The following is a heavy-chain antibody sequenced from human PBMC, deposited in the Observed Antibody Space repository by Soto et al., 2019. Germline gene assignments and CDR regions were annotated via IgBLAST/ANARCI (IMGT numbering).Heavy chain of an antibody. CDR2: INHSGST. CDR1: GGSFSGYY. J-gene: IGHJ4*02. D-gene: IGHD6-13*01. Sequence: SETLSLTCAVYGGSFSGYYWSWIRQPPGKGLEWIGEINHSGSTNYNPSLKSRVTISVDTSKNQFSLKLSSVTAADTAVYYCARGRSSSSWYNFDYWGQGTLVTVSS. CDR3: ARGRSSSSWYNFDY. V-gene: IGHV4-34*01.